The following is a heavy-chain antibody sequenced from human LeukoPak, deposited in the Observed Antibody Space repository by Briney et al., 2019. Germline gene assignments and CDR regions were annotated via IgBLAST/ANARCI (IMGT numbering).Heavy chain of an antibody. CDR3: AKSRTCSSTTCYAEIDY. CDR1: GFTFSNYW. D-gene: IGHD2-2*01. CDR2: IKQDGSEK. J-gene: IGHJ4*02. Sequence: GGSLRLSCAASGFTFSNYWMNWVRQAPGKGLEWVANIKQDGSEKYYVDSVKGRFTISRDNAKNSLYLQMNSLRAEDTAVYYCAKSRTCSSTTCYAEIDYWGQGTLVTVSS. V-gene: IGHV3-7*03.